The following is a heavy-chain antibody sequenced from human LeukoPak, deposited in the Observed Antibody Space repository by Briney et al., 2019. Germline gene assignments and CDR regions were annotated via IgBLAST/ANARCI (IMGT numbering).Heavy chain of an antibody. CDR2: ISSGGGST. D-gene: IGHD3-22*01. J-gene: IGHJ4*02. CDR1: GFTFSSYG. V-gene: IGHV3-23*01. Sequence: PGGSLRLSCAASGFTFSSYGMSWVRQAPGKALEWVSGISSGGGSTHYADSVKGRFTISRDNSKNTLYLEMSSLRAEDTAVYYCAKSGYNYGSNAYPFIDYWGQGTLVTVSS. CDR3: AKSGYNYGSNAYPFIDY.